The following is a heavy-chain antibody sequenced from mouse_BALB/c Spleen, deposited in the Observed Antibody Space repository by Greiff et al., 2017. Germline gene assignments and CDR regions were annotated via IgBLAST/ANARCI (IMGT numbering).Heavy chain of an antibody. V-gene: IGHV4-1*02. J-gene: IGHJ3*01. Sequence: EVKLMESGGGLVQPGGSLKLSCAASGFDFSRYWMSWVRQAPGKGLEWIGEINPDSSTINYTPSLKDKFIISRDNAKNTLYLQMSKVRSEDTALYYCARADYYGSSPWFAYWGQGTLVTVSA. D-gene: IGHD1-1*01. CDR3: ARADYYGSSPWFAY. CDR1: GFDFSRYW. CDR2: INPDSSTI.